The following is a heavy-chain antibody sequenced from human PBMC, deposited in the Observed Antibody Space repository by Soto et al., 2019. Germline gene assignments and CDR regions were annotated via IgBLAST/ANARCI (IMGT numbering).Heavy chain of an antibody. CDR3: ARSDGRY. CDR1: GASISSYNY. J-gene: IGHJ4*02. CDR2: IYYSGST. Sequence: SETLSLTCNLSGASISSYNYWGWFRQPPGKGLEWIGYIYYSGSTNYNPSLKSRVTISVDTSKNQFSLKLSSVAAADTAVYYCARSDGRYWGQGTLVTV. V-gene: IGHV4-59*01.